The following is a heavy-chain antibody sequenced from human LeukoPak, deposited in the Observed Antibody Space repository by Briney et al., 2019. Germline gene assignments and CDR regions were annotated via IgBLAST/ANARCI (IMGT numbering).Heavy chain of an antibody. J-gene: IGHJ5*02. CDR2: IYSGGST. CDR3: ARSYYDSSGYYYGLFWFDP. V-gene: IGHV3-53*01. D-gene: IGHD3-22*01. CDR1: GFTVSSNY. Sequence: GGSLRLSCAASGFTVSSNYMSWVRQAPGKGLEWVSVIYSGGSTYYADSVKGRFTISRDNSKNTLYLQMNSLRAEDTAVYYCARSYYDSSGYYYGLFWFDPWGQGTLVTVSS.